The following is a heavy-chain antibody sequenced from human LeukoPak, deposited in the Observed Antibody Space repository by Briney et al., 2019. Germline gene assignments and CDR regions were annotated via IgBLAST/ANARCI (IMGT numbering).Heavy chain of an antibody. CDR3: ARDGSGSYLAEYFQH. J-gene: IGHJ1*01. CDR1: GGSISSYY. V-gene: IGHV4-39*07. CDR2: IYYSGST. D-gene: IGHD3-10*01. Sequence: SQTLSLTCTVSGGSISSYYWGWIRQPPGKGLEWIGSIYYSGSTYYNPSLKSRVTISVDTSKNQFSLKLSSVTAADTAVYYCARDGSGSYLAEYFQHWGQGTLVTVSS.